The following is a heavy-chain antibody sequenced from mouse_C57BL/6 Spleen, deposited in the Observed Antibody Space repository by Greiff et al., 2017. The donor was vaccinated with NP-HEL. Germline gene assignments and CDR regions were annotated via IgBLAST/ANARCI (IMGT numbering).Heavy chain of an antibody. CDR1: GYTFTSYW. J-gene: IGHJ1*03. D-gene: IGHD1-1*01. Sequence: QVQLKQSGAELVMPGASVKLSCKASGYTFTSYWMHWVKQRPGQGLEWIGEIDPSDSYTNYNQKFKGKSTLTVDKSSSTAYMQLSSLTSEDSAVYYCARPSLYYGSSDWYFDVWGTGTTVTVSS. V-gene: IGHV1-69*01. CDR2: IDPSDSYT. CDR3: ARPSLYYGSSDWYFDV.